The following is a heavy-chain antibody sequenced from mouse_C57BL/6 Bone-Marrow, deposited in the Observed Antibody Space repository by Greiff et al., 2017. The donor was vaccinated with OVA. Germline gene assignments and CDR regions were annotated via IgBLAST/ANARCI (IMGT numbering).Heavy chain of an antibody. V-gene: IGHV1-72*01. Sequence: QVQLQQPGAELVKPGASVKLSCKASGYTFTSYWMHWVKQRPGRGLEWIGRIDPNSGGTKYNEKFKSKATLTVDKPSSTAYMQLSSLTSEDSAVYYCARRSDLLWYNWYFDVWGTGTTVTVSS. CDR2: IDPNSGGT. CDR3: ARRSDLLWYNWYFDV. CDR1: GYTFTSYW. J-gene: IGHJ1*03. D-gene: IGHD2-1*01.